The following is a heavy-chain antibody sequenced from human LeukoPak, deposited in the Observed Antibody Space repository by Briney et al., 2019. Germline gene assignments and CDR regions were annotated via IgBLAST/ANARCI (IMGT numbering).Heavy chain of an antibody. J-gene: IGHJ4*02. CDR3: ARAPPAAGSTEFDF. V-gene: IGHV1-2*02. D-gene: IGHD6-13*01. Sequence: ASLKASCKASGFTFTDYYIHWVRQAPGQGLEWMGSIHPTSGVTKYAQKFQGRVTVTRDTSISATYMELSRLTSDDTAVYYCARAPPAAGSTEFDFWGQGTLVTVSS. CDR2: IHPTSGVT. CDR1: GFTFTDYY.